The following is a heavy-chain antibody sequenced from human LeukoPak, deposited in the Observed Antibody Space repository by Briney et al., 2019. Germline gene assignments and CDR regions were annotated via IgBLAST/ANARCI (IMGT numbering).Heavy chain of an antibody. Sequence: SETLSLTCVVSGGSITSYYWSWIRQPPGKGLEYIGYIYYTGSTDYNPSLKSRVTISLDTSKNQFSLSLSSVTAADTAVYYCARRSGVLDSRDSRYFFDYWGQGTLVTVSS. D-gene: IGHD3-22*01. J-gene: IGHJ4*02. V-gene: IGHV4-59*01. CDR1: GGSITSYY. CDR3: ARRSGVLDSRDSRYFFDY. CDR2: IYYTGST.